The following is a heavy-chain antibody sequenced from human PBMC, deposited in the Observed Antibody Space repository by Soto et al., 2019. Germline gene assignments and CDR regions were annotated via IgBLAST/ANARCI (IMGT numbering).Heavy chain of an antibody. D-gene: IGHD6-6*01. CDR3: ARERRRWDSSSPGYYFDY. Sequence: TLSLTCTVSGGSISSGDYYWSWIRQPPGKGLEWIGYIYYSGSTYYNPSLKSRVTISVDTSKNQFSLKLSSVTAADTAVYYCARERRRWDSSSPGYYFDYWGQGTLVTVSS. CDR2: IYYSGST. CDR1: GGSISSGDYY. J-gene: IGHJ4*02. V-gene: IGHV4-30-4*01.